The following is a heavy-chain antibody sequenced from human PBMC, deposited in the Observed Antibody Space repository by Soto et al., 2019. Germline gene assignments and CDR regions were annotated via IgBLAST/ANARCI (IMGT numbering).Heavy chain of an antibody. CDR2: IIPMFGTA. CDR1: GGTFSTYA. V-gene: IGHV1-69*12. J-gene: IGHJ4*02. D-gene: IGHD5-18*01. Sequence: QVQLVQSGAEVKKPESSVKVSCKAPGGTFSTYAISWVRQAPGQGLEWMGGIIPMFGTANYVQRFQDRVKITADESTNTVYMELSSLRSEDTAVYFCASGIQLWLRRINNGYSGWGQGTLVTVSS. CDR3: ASGIQLWLRRINNGYSG.